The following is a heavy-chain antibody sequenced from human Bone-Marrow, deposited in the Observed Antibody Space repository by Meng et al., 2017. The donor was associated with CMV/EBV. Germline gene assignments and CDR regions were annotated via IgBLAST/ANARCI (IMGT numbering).Heavy chain of an antibody. D-gene: IGHD6-13*01. V-gene: IGHV3-21*01. CDR1: GFTFSSYS. CDR3: ARIAAAALLFDY. Sequence: GESLKISCAASGFTFSSYSMNWVRQAPGKGLEWASSISSSSSYIYYADSVKGRFTISRDNAKNSLYLQMNSLRAEDTAVYYCARIAAAALLFDYWGQGTLVTVSS. CDR2: ISSSSSYI. J-gene: IGHJ4*02.